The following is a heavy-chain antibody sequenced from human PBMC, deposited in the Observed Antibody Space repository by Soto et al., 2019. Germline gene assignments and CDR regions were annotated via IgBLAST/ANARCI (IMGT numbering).Heavy chain of an antibody. V-gene: IGHV1-69*01. Sequence: SVNVSFKASGGTFNTYALTWVRQAPGQGLEWIGGIIPMFGIKNVAQRFQGRVTLNADDSMTTAYMEMTSLRSDDTAVYYCAKEAGDHWGQGTLVTVSS. CDR3: AKEAGDH. CDR2: IIPMFGIK. CDR1: GGTFNTYA. J-gene: IGHJ4*02. D-gene: IGHD3-10*01.